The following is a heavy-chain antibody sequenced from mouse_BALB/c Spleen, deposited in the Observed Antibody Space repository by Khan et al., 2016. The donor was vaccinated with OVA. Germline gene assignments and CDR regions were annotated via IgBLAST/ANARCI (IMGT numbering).Heavy chain of an antibody. CDR2: ISSGGSYI. V-gene: IGHV5-9-3*01. D-gene: IGHD1-1*01. Sequence: EVELVEPGGGLVKPGGSLKLSCAASGLTFSNYAMSWVRQTPEKRLEWVATISSGGSYIYYPDSVKGRFTISRDNANNTLYLQMSSLRSEDTAMYFCARTPGYYGSNYFDYWGQGTTLTVSS. J-gene: IGHJ2*01. CDR1: GLTFSNYA. CDR3: ARTPGYYGSNYFDY.